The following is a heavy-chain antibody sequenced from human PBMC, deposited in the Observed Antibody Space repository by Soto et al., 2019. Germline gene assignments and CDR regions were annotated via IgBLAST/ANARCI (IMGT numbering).Heavy chain of an antibody. CDR2: IIPMFGAA. J-gene: IGHJ5*01. Sequence: QVQLVQSGAEVKKPGSSVKVSCTASGGTFSNFAISWVRQAPGQGLEWMGGIIPMFGAADYAQESQGRVTITADESTSTAYMELSSLRSEDTAMFDCARDFRLHDCFDSWGQGTQVTVSS. CDR3: ARDFRLHDCFDS. CDR1: GGTFSNFA. V-gene: IGHV1-69*01. D-gene: IGHD4-4*01.